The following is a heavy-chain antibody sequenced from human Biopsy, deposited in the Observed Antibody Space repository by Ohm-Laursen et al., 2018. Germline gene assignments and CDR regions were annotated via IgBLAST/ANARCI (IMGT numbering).Heavy chain of an antibody. CDR2: ITSGSSCI. J-gene: IGHJ6*02. CDR1: GFSFSSYG. CDR3: ARVLLPAAAVHYGMDV. V-gene: IGHV3-21*01. Sequence: SLRLSCAATGFSFSSYGMHWVRQAPGKGLEWVASITSGSSCIYYADSVKGRFTISRDNPKNSLYLQMNSLRADDSAVYYCARVLLPAAAVHYGMDVWGQGTTVTVSS. D-gene: IGHD2-2*01.